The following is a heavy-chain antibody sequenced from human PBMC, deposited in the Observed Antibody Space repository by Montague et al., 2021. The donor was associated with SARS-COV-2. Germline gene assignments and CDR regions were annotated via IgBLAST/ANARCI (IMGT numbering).Heavy chain of an antibody. D-gene: IGHD3-16*01. CDR3: AAYSVGLGGRGY. CDR1: GGFINDNYH. V-gene: IGHV4-4*07. CDR2: NGYS. Sequence: SETRSLTCTVTGGFINDNYHCRWMRPSPGTGLAWIGLNGYSDFSPSLWGLVTISVDPYRNQSSLKLTSVTAADTAVYYCAAYSVGLGGRGYWGQGTLVTVSS. J-gene: IGHJ4*02.